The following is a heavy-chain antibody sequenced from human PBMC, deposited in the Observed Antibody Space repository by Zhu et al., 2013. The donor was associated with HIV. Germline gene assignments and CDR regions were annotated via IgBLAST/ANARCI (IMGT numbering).Heavy chain of an antibody. D-gene: IGHD1-20*01. J-gene: IGHJ6*02. CDR3: ARDGYDNWNHRYYGMDV. V-gene: IGHV1-2*02. CDR2: INPNSGGT. CDR1: GYTFTGYY. Sequence: QVQLVQSGAEVKKPGASVKVSCKASGYTFTGYYMHWVRQAPGQGLEWMGWINPNSGGTNYAQKFQGRVTMTRDTSISTAYVELSRLRSDDTAVYYCARDGYDNWNHRYYGMDVWGQGTTVTVSS.